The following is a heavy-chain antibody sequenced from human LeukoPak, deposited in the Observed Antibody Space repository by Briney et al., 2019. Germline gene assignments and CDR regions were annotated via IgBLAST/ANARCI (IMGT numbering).Heavy chain of an antibody. CDR3: AREGTLDCSGGSCYSPAFDI. J-gene: IGHJ3*02. CDR2: IYYSGNT. CDR1: GGSVSSGAYY. Sequence: SETLSLTCTVSGGSVSSGAYYWSWIRQPPGKGLEWVGYIYYSGNTYYNPSLNSRVTISLDTSKDQFSLKLTSVTAADTAVYYCAREGTLDCSGGSCYSPAFDIWGQGTMVTVSS. D-gene: IGHD2-15*01. V-gene: IGHV4-30-4*01.